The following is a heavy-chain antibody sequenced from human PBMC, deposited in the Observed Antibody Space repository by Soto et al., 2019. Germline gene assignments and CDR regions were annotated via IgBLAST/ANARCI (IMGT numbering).Heavy chain of an antibody. Sequence: GASVKVSCKASGYSFTTYNINWVRQAPGQGLEWMGWISPNNGTANYAQKFQGRVTMTADESTSTAYMELSSLRSEATAVYYCARVKLAPLGYFISIICYTLLWFVLWGPGILVNRSS. CDR1: GYSFTTYN. CDR3: ARVKLAPLGYFISIICYTLLWFVL. CDR2: ISPNNGTA. V-gene: IGHV1-69*13. J-gene: IGHJ5*02. D-gene: IGHD2-2*02.